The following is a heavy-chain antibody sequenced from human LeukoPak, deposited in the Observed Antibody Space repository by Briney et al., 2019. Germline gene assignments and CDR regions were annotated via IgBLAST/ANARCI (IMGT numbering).Heavy chain of an antibody. D-gene: IGHD3-16*01. Sequence: GGSLRLSCAASGFTFSSYGMHWVRQAPGKGLEWVAVISYDGSNKYYADSVKGRFTISRDNSKNTLYLQMNSLRAEDTAVYYCATAVITRGVFDYWGQGTLVTVSS. CDR3: ATAVITRGVFDY. CDR2: ISYDGSNK. J-gene: IGHJ4*02. CDR1: GFTFSSYG. V-gene: IGHV3-30*03.